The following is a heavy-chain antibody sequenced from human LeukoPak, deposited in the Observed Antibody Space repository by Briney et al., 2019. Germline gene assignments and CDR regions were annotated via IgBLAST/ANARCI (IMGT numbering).Heavy chain of an antibody. V-gene: IGHV3-21*01. J-gene: IGHJ4*02. CDR1: GFTFSSYS. Sequence: PGGSLRLSCAASGFTFSSYSLNWVRQAPGKGLEWVSSISSSSSYIYYADSVKGRFTISRDNAKNSLYLQMNSLRAEDTAVYFCAREPDCSGGSCYLRSFDYWGQGTLVTVSS. CDR3: AREPDCSGGSCYLRSFDY. CDR2: ISSSSSYI. D-gene: IGHD2-15*01.